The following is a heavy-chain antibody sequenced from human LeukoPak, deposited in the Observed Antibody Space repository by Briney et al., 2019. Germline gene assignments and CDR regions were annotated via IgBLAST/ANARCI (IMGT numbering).Heavy chain of an antibody. Sequence: PGGSLRLSCVGSAFTFSIYAMSWVRQAPGKGLEWVSAIVGSGTNTYYADSVKGRFTISRDNSKNTVYLQMDSLRADDTAVYYCAKDSTIFGANTHFDYWGQGTLVTVSS. CDR3: AKDSTIFGANTHFDY. D-gene: IGHD3-3*01. J-gene: IGHJ4*02. V-gene: IGHV3-23*01. CDR1: AFTFSIYA. CDR2: IVGSGTNT.